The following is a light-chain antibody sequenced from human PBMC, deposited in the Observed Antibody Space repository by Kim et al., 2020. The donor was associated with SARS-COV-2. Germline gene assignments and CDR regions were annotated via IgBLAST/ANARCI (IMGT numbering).Light chain of an antibody. CDR2: GKN. Sequence: ALGQTVRITCQGDSLRSFYASWYKQKPGQAPVLVIYGKNNRPSGIPDRFSGSSSGNTASLTITGAQAEDKADYYCNSRDSSGNHLEFGGGTQLTVL. J-gene: IGLJ2*01. V-gene: IGLV3-19*01. CDR3: NSRDSSGNHLE. CDR1: SLRSFY.